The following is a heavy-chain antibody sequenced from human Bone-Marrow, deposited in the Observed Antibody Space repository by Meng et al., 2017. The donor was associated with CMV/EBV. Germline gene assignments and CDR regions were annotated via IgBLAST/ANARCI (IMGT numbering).Heavy chain of an antibody. Sequence: ASVKVSCKASGYTFSSYYMHWVRQAPGQGLEWMGIINPSGGSTSYAQKFQGRVTMTRDTSTSTVYMELSSLRSKDNGVYYCATSCTVYAFNIWGQGTTVTVAS. V-gene: IGHV1-46*01. CDR2: INPSGGST. D-gene: IGHD4-17*01. CDR3: ATSCTVYAFNI. J-gene: IGHJ3*02. CDR1: GYTFSSYY.